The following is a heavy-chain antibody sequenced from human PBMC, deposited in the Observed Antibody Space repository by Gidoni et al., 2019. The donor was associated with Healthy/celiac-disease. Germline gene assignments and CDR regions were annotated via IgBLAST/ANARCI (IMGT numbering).Heavy chain of an antibody. CDR2: IYHSGST. D-gene: IGHD4-17*01. Sequence: QVQLQESGPGLVKPSETLSLTCAVSGYSISSGYYWGWIRQPPGKGLEWIGSIYHSGSTYYNPSLKSRVTISVDTSKNQFSLKLSSVTAADTAVYYCARKNPIYGDYPDYFDYWGQGTLVTVSS. V-gene: IGHV4-38-2*01. CDR3: ARKNPIYGDYPDYFDY. CDR1: GYSISSGYY. J-gene: IGHJ4*02.